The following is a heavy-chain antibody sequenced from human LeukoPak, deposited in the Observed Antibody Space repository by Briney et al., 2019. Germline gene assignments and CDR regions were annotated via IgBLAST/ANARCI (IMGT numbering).Heavy chain of an antibody. CDR2: IYHSGST. Sequence: SETLSLTCTVSGGSISSGGYYWSWIRQHPGKGLEWIGYIYHSGSTYYDPSLKSRVTISVDRSKNQFSLKLSSVTAADTAVYYCARDRQQLGYFDYWGQGTLVTVSS. D-gene: IGHD6-13*01. J-gene: IGHJ4*02. CDR1: GGSISSGGYY. CDR3: ARDRQQLGYFDY. V-gene: IGHV4-30-2*01.